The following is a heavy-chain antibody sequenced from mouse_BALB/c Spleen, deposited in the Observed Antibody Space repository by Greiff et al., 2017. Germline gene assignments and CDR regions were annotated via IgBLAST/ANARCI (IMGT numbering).Heavy chain of an antibody. CDR1: GFNIKDTY. CDR2: IDPANGNT. D-gene: IGHD1-1*01. J-gene: IGHJ4*01. V-gene: IGHV14-3*02. CDR3: ARKTYYYGSSFYYYAMDY. Sequence: VQLQQSGAELVKPGASVKLSCTASGFNIKDTYMHWVKQRPEQGLEWIGRIDPANGNTKYDPKFQGKATITADTSSNTAYLQLSSLTSEDTAVYYCARKTYYYGSSFYYYAMDYWGQGTSVTVSS.